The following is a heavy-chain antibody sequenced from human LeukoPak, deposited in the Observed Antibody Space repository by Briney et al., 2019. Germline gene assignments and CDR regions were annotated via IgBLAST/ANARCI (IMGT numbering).Heavy chain of an antibody. Sequence: GGSLRLSCAASGFTFSGYSMNWVRQAPGKGLEWVSSISSSSNYIYYPDSVKGRFTISRDNAKNSLYLQMNSLRAEDTAVYYCARVRVGTTHFDYWGQGTLVTVSS. J-gene: IGHJ4*02. V-gene: IGHV3-21*01. CDR2: ISSSSNYI. CDR3: ARVRVGTTHFDY. CDR1: GFTFSGYS. D-gene: IGHD1-1*01.